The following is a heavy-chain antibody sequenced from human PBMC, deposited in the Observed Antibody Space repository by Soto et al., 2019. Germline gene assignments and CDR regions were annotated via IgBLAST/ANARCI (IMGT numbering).Heavy chain of an antibody. J-gene: IGHJ3*02. D-gene: IGHD3-22*01. Sequence: GASVNVSCKASGYTFTSYYMHWVRQAPGQGLEWMGIINPSGGSTSYAQKFQGRVTMTRDTSTSTVYMEPSSLRSEDTAVYYCARLFYYYDSGDIWGQGTMVTVSS. CDR3: ARLFYYYDSGDI. V-gene: IGHV1-46*01. CDR2: INPSGGST. CDR1: GYTFTSYY.